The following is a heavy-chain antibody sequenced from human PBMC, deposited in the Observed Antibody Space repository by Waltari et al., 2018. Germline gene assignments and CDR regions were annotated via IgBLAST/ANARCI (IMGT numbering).Heavy chain of an antibody. CDR2: IYYSGST. D-gene: IGHD1-26*01. Sequence: QVQLQESGPGLVKPSETLSLTCPVSGGSISSYYWCWIRQPPGKGLEWMGYIYYSGSTNYNPALKSRVTISVDTSKNQFSLKLSSVTAADTAVYYCARETLVGATTGLDYWGQGTLVTVSS. V-gene: IGHV4-59*01. J-gene: IGHJ4*02. CDR1: GGSISSYY. CDR3: ARETLVGATTGLDY.